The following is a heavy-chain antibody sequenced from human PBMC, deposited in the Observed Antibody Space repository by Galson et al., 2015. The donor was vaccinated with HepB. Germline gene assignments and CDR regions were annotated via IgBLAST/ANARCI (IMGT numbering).Heavy chain of an antibody. Sequence: SLRLSCAASGFTFANYGLHWVRQAPGKGLEWVAIISYDGRDKKYADSVKGRFTVSRDNSKNTLYLQLHSVRTEDTAVYYCAREDNWNYWVYWGQGTLVTVSS. CDR2: ISYDGRDK. CDR3: AREDNWNYWVY. D-gene: IGHD1-7*01. CDR1: GFTFANYG. J-gene: IGHJ4*02. V-gene: IGHV3-30*03.